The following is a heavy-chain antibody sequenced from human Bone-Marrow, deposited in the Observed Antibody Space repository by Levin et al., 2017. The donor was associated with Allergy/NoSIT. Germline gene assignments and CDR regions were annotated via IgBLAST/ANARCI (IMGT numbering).Heavy chain of an antibody. CDR1: GFTFSVYG. V-gene: IGHV3-30*18. CDR3: AKAVDTTRWSDFDY. D-gene: IGHD5-18*01. J-gene: IGHJ4*02. Sequence: GGSLRLSCATSGFTFSVYGMHWVRQAPGKGLEWVAVTSFDGSHKYYTDFVKGRFTISRDNSNNTLYLQMNTLRPEDTAVYYCAKAVDTTRWSDFDYWGQGTLVTVSS. CDR2: TSFDGSHK.